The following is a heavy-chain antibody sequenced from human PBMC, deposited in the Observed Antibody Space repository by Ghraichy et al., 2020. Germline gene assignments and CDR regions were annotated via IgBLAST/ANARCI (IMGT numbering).Heavy chain of an antibody. V-gene: IGHV1-3*01. CDR2: INAGNGNT. Sequence: ASVKVSCKASGYTFTSYAMHWVRQAPGQRLEWMGWINAGNGNTKYSQKFQGRVTITRDTSASTAYMELSSLRSEDTAVYYCARSRDGYNIPVDYWGQGTLVTVSS. CDR3: ARSRDGYNIPVDY. D-gene: IGHD5-24*01. J-gene: IGHJ4*02. CDR1: GYTFTSYA.